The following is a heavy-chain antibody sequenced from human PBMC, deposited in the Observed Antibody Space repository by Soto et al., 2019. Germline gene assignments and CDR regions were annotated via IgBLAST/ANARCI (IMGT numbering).Heavy chain of an antibody. Sequence: EVQLVESGGGLVQPGGSLRLSCAASGFTFRSYWMRWVRQAPGKGLEWVANIKQDGSEKYYVDSVKGRFTISRDNAKNSLYLQMNSLRAEDTAVYYCARDLYDFWSGYYLPFDYWGQGTLVTVSS. J-gene: IGHJ4*02. CDR3: ARDLYDFWSGYYLPFDY. CDR2: IKQDGSEK. CDR1: GFTFRSYW. D-gene: IGHD3-3*01. V-gene: IGHV3-7*03.